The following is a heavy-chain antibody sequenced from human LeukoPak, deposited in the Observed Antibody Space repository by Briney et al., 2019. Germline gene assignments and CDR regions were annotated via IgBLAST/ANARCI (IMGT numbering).Heavy chain of an antibody. V-gene: IGHV3-15*01. CDR1: GFTFSNAW. D-gene: IGHD1-26*01. J-gene: IGHJ4*02. Sequence: PGGSLRLSCAASGFTFSNAWMSWVRQVPGKGLEWVGRIKSKTDGGTTDYAAPVKGRFTISRDDSKNTLYLQMNSLKTEDTAVYYCTTAVRGSLLDYWGQGTLVTVSS. CDR2: IKSKTDGGTT. CDR3: TTAVRGSLLDY.